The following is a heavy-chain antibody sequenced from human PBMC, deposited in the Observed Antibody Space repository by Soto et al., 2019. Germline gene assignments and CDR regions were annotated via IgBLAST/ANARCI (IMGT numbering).Heavy chain of an antibody. J-gene: IGHJ4*02. V-gene: IGHV3-23*01. CDR2: ISHSDHST. Sequence: EVQLLESGGGLVQPGGSLRLSCAASGFTFSRCAMNWVRQAPGKGLEWVSTISHSDHSTYYADSVTGRFTVSRDNSENTLYLQMNGLRAEDTAIYYCAKRGGDSGWGDFDSWGQGILVTVSS. CDR1: GFTFSRCA. D-gene: IGHD6-19*01. CDR3: AKRGGDSGWGDFDS.